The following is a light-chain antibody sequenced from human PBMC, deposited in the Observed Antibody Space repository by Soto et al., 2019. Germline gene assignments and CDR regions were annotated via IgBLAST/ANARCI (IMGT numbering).Light chain of an antibody. Sequence: QSALTQPASVSGSPGQSITISCTGTSSDVGGYNYVSWYQHHPGKAPKLIIYEVSYRPSGVSDRFSASKSANTASLTISGLQAEDEADYYCSSYTSHTTPYDCGTGTKLTVL. CDR3: SSYTSHTTPYD. J-gene: IGLJ1*01. CDR2: EVS. CDR1: SSDVGGYNY. V-gene: IGLV2-14*01.